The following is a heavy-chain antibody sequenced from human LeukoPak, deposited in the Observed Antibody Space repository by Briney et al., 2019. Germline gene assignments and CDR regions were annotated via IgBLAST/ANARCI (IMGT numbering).Heavy chain of an antibody. CDR1: GGTFSSYA. CDR3: ARDHSTDYGMDV. V-gene: IGHV1-69*13. Sequence: GASVKVSCKASGGTFSSYAISWVRQAPGQGLEWMGGIIPIFGTANYARKFQGRVTITADESTSTAYMELSSLRSEDTAVYYCARDHSTDYGMDVWGQGTTVTVSS. CDR2: IIPIFGTA. J-gene: IGHJ6*02.